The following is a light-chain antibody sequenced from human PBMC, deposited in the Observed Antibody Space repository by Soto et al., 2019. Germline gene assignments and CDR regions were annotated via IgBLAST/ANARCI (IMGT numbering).Light chain of an antibody. CDR2: GAS. Sequence: IVMTQSPATLSVSPGERATLSCRASQSVGSNVAWYQHKPGQAPRLLIYGASNRATGIPDRFSGSGSGTDFTLTVSRLEPEDFAVYYCQQYGSSGTFGQGTKVDIK. CDR1: QSVGSN. CDR3: QQYGSSGT. J-gene: IGKJ1*01. V-gene: IGKV3-20*01.